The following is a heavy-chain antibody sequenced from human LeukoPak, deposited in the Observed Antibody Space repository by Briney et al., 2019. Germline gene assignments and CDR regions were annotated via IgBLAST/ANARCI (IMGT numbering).Heavy chain of an antibody. J-gene: IGHJ4*02. CDR2: ISGSGGST. D-gene: IGHD3-22*01. CDR3: AKDDDSSGYYVIDY. CDR1: GFTFSSYA. V-gene: IGHV3-23*01. Sequence: GGSLRLSCAASGFTFSSYAMSWVRQAPGKGLEWVSAISGSGGSTYYADSVRGRFTISRDNSENTLYLQMNSLRAEDTAVYYCAKDDDSSGYYVIDYWGQGTLVTVSS.